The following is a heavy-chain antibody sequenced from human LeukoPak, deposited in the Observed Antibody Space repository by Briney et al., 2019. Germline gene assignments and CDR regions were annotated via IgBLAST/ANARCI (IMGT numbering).Heavy chain of an antibody. CDR1: GYTFTDYY. J-gene: IGHJ6*02. CDR2: INPNSGGT. D-gene: IGHD4-11*01. V-gene: IGHV1-2*02. CDR3: ARPPTAVTTTYYYYGLDV. Sequence: GASVKVSCKASGYTFTDYYMHWVRQAPGQGLEWMGWINPNSGGTHYAQNFQGGVTMTRDTSISTGYMKLSRLRSDDTAVYYCARPPTAVTTTYYYYGLDVWGQGTAVTVSS.